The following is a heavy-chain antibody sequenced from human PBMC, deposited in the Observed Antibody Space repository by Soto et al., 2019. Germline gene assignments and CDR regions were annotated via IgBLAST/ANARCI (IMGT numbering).Heavy chain of an antibody. D-gene: IGHD4-4*01. J-gene: IGHJ6*02. CDR2: INPDGGGT. Sequence: QVQLVQSGAEVKKPEASVKVSCKASGYTFTSYYMHWVRLAPGQGLEWMGIINPDGGGTSYAQQFQGRVIMTRDTSTSTVYMELSSLRSEDTAVYYCAVGGNYLSMDVWGQGTTVTVSS. V-gene: IGHV1-46*01. CDR3: AVGGNYLSMDV. CDR1: GYTFTSYY.